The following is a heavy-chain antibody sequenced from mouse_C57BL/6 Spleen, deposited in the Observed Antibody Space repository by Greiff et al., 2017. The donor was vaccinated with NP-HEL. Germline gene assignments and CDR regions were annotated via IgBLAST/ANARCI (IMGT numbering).Heavy chain of an antibody. D-gene: IGHD1-1*01. CDR2: IDPETGGT. J-gene: IGHJ3*01. CDR3: TRWGDYGSSYSFAY. CDR1: GYTFTDYE. V-gene: IGHV1-15*01. Sequence: QVQLQQSGAELVRPGASVTLSCKASGYTFTDYEMHWVKQTPVHGLEWIGAIDPETGGTAYNPKFKGKAILTADKSSSTAYMELRSLTSEDSAVYYCTRWGDYGSSYSFAYWGQGTLVTVSA.